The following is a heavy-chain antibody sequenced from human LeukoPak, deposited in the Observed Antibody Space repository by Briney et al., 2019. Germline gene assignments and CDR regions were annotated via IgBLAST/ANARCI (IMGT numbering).Heavy chain of an antibody. Sequence: GASVKVSCKASGYTFTSYGISWVRQAPGQGLEWMGRIIPILGIANYAQKFQGRVTITADKSTSTAYMELSSLRSEDTAVYYCARDPTMVRGGDYWGQGTLVTVSS. D-gene: IGHD3-10*01. V-gene: IGHV1-69*04. J-gene: IGHJ4*02. CDR2: IIPILGIA. CDR3: ARDPTMVRGGDY. CDR1: GYTFTSYG.